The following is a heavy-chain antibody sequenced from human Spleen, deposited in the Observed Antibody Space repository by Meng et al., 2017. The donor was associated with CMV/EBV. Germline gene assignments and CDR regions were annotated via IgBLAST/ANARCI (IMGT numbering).Heavy chain of an antibody. J-gene: IGHJ4*02. D-gene: IGHD1-14*01. CDR3: ARHHHSPTFDY. CDR2: VSYTERT. CDR1: GGSFSRTTSY. Sequence: QLQRQEPGPGLVKPSETLSLTCTVSGGSFSRTTSYWGWIRQPPERGLEWIGSVSYTERTYHNPSLKSRVTISVDTSKNQFSLKLSSVTAADTAVYYCARHHHSPTFDYWGQGTLVTVSS. V-gene: IGHV4-39*01.